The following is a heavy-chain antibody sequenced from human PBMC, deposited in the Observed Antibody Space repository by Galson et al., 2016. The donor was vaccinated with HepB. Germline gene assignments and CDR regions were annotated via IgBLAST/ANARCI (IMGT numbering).Heavy chain of an antibody. CDR1: GFILTNYW. CDR2: IKEDGSEK. Sequence: SLRLSCAVSGFILTNYWMTWVRQAPGKGLEWVAIIKEDGSEKYYVSSVEGRFTISRDNAKNSLYLQMNSLRAEDTAVYYCARASGYNWNYLMIFNYFDYWGQGTLVTVTS. D-gene: IGHD1-7*01. V-gene: IGHV3-7*01. CDR3: ARASGYNWNYLMIFNYFDY. J-gene: IGHJ4*02.